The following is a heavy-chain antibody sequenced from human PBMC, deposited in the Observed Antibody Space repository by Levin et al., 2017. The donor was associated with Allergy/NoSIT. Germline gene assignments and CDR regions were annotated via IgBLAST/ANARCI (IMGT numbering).Heavy chain of an antibody. J-gene: IGHJ4*02. V-gene: IGHV3-7*01. CDR3: ARLLYGSGSPFDY. CDR2: IKQDGSEK. D-gene: IGHD3-10*01. CDR1: GFTFSTHW. Sequence: QSGGSLRLSCAASGFTFSTHWMSWVRQAPGKGLEWVANIKQDGSEKYYVDSVKGRFTISRDNAKNSLYLQMNSLRAEDTAVYYCARLLYGSGSPFDYWGQGTLVTVSS.